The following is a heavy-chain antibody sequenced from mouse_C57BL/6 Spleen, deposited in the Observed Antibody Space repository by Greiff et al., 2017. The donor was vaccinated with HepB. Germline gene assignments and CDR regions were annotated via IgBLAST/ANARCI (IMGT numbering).Heavy chain of an antibody. V-gene: IGHV5-17*01. Sequence: EVQVVESGGGLVKPGGSLKLSCAASGFTFSDYGMHWVRQAPEKGLEWVAYISSGSSTIYYADTVKGRFTISRDNAKNTLFLQMTSLRSEDTAMYYCAKSDYYGSSYYYAMDYWGQGTSVTVSS. CDR3: AKSDYYGSSYYYAMDY. CDR2: ISSGSSTI. D-gene: IGHD1-1*01. J-gene: IGHJ4*01. CDR1: GFTFSDYG.